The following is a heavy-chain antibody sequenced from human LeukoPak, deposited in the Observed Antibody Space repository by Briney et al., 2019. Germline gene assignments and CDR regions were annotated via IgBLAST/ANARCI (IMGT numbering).Heavy chain of an antibody. Sequence: ASETLSLTCTVSGGSISSYSYYWGWIRQPPGKGLEWIGSIYYNGNTYYTPSLKSRVTISVDTSKNQFSLKLNSVTAADTAVYYCARGREYSYAGVVYWGQGTLVTVSS. CDR1: GGSISSYSYY. CDR2: IYYNGNT. CDR3: ARGREYSYAGVVY. J-gene: IGHJ4*02. V-gene: IGHV4-39*01. D-gene: IGHD5-18*01.